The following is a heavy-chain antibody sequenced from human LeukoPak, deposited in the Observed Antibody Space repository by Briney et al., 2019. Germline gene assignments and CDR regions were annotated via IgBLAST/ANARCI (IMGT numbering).Heavy chain of an antibody. D-gene: IGHD2-2*01. J-gene: IGHJ4*02. CDR2: FDPEDGET. V-gene: IGHV1-24*01. CDR1: GYTLTELS. Sequence: ASVKVSCKVSGYTLTELSMHWVRQAPGKGLEWMGGFDPEDGETIYAQKFQGRVTMTEDTSTDTAYMELSSLRSEDTAVYYCAKAVYCSSTSCPLDYWGQGTLVTVSS. CDR3: AKAVYCSSTSCPLDY.